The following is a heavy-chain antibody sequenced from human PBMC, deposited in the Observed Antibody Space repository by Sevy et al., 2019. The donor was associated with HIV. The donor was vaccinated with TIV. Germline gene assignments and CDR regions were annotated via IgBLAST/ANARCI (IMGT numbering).Heavy chain of an antibody. CDR1: GFIFDDYG. D-gene: IGHD1-26*01. CDR2: ISWNGRSL. J-gene: IGHJ6*02. Sequence: GGSLRLSCAASGFIFDDYGMHWVRELPGKGLEWVSGISWNGRSLGYADAVKGRFTISRDNAKKSVSLQMNSLRTEETALYYCARDAGTGGSYMGYYFGMDVWGQGTTVTVSS. V-gene: IGHV3-9*01. CDR3: ARDAGTGGSYMGYYFGMDV.